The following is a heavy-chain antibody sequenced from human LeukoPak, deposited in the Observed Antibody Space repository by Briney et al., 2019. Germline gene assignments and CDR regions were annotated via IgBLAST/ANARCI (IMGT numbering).Heavy chain of an antibody. D-gene: IGHD3-3*01. CDR1: GYTFTSYT. CDR3: ARARYETRIWPKSRYDYYHYMDV. Sequence: ASVKVSCKASGYTFTSYTIHWVRQAPGQRLEWMGWINAGNGNTKYSQEFQDRVTITRDTSASAAYMELSSLRSEDMAVYYCARARYETRIWPKSRYDYYHYMDVWGKGTTVTVSS. CDR2: INAGNGNT. J-gene: IGHJ6*03. V-gene: IGHV1-3*03.